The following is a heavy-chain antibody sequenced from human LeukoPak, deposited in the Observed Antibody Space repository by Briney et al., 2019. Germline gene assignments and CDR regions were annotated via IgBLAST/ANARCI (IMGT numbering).Heavy chain of an antibody. D-gene: IGHD3-22*01. V-gene: IGHV1-58*02. CDR3: AADPNYYDSSGYYLGY. Sequence: ASVKVSCKASGFTFTSSAIQWVRQARGQRLEWIGWIVVCSGNTNYAHKFQERVTITRDMSTSTAYMELSSLRSEDTAVYYCAADPNYYDSSGYYLGYWGQGTLVTVSS. CDR1: GFTFTSSA. J-gene: IGHJ4*02. CDR2: IVVCSGNT.